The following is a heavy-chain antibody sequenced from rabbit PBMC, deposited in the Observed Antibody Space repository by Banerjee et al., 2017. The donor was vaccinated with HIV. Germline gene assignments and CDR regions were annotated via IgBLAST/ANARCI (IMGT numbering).Heavy chain of an antibody. V-gene: IGHV1S45*01. D-gene: IGHD1-1*01. CDR3: ARVNADSSGYPYYFNV. J-gene: IGHJ4*01. CDR1: GFDFSSYW. Sequence: QEQLVESGGGLVQPGGSLKLSCKASGFDFSSYWMCWVRQAPGRGLEWIAWIYADGSGYTYYASWAKGEFTNSKTSSTTVTLQMTSLTAADPATYFCARVNADSSGYPYYFNVWGQGYLVTVS. CDR2: IYADGSGYT.